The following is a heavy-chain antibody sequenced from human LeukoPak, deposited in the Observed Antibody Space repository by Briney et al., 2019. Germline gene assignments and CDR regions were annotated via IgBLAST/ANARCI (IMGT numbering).Heavy chain of an antibody. D-gene: IGHD2-15*01. CDR1: GGSISSYY. CDR2: IYYSGST. V-gene: IGHV4-59*12. Sequence: SETLSLTCTVSGGSISSYYWSWIRQPPGKGLEWIGYIYYSGSTNYNPSLKSRVTISVDTSKNQFSLKLSSVTAADTAVYYCARDGGYCSGGSCYHWFDPWGQGTLVTVSS. CDR3: ARDGGYCSGGSCYHWFDP. J-gene: IGHJ5*02.